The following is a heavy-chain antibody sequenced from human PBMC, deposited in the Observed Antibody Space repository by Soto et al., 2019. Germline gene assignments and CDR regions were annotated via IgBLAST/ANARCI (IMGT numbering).Heavy chain of an antibody. J-gene: IGHJ4*02. CDR3: AKDIGSSGPFDY. D-gene: IGHD1-26*01. CDR2: IWYDGSNK. Sequence: GGSLRLSCAASGFTFSSYGMHWVRQAPGKGLEWVAVIWYDGSNKYYADSVKGRFTISRGNAKNSLYLQMNSLRAEDTALYYCAKDIGSSGPFDYWGQGTLVTVSS. CDR1: GFTFSSYG. V-gene: IGHV3-33*03.